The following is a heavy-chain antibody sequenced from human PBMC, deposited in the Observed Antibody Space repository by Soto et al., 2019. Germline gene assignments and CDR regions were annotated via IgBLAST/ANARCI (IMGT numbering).Heavy chain of an antibody. CDR2: ISNRGTP. CDR1: GDSISSENYF. V-gene: IGHV4-30-4*01. CDR3: AREVNVVALSDAFDI. J-gene: IGHJ3*02. D-gene: IGHD2-8*01. Sequence: QVQLQESGPGLVKPSQTLSLICTVSGDSISSENYFWSWIRQPPGQGLEWVGYISNRGTPYYNPSLKSPVTISLDTSKSRFSLDMYSVTAADTAVYYCAREVNVVALSDAFDIWGQGTMVTVSS.